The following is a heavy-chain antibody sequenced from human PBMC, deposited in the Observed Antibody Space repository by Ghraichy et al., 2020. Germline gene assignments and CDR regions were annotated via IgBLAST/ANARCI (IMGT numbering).Heavy chain of an antibody. Sequence: GGSLRLSCAASGFTFSSYSMNWVRQAPGKGLEWVSSISSSSSYIYYADSVKGRFTISRDNAKNSLYLQMNSLRAEDTAVYYCARLKAGAGNWFDPWGQGTLVTVSS. CDR3: ARLKAGAGNWFDP. D-gene: IGHD4/OR15-4a*01. J-gene: IGHJ5*02. CDR1: GFTFSSYS. V-gene: IGHV3-21*01. CDR2: ISSSSSYI.